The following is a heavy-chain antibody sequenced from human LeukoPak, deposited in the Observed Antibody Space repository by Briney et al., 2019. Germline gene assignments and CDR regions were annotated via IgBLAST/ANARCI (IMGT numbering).Heavy chain of an antibody. V-gene: IGHV3-30*04. D-gene: IGHD6-19*01. CDR3: ARILDSAWGGLGY. J-gene: IGHJ4*02. CDR2: IRSAGSNK. CDR1: GFTFSNYA. Sequence: GGSLRLSCAASGFTFSNYAMHWVRQAPGKGLEWMAFIRSAGSNKYYADSVKGRFTISRDNSKSTLYLQMNSLRAEDTAVYYCARILDSAWGGLGYWGQGTLVTVSS.